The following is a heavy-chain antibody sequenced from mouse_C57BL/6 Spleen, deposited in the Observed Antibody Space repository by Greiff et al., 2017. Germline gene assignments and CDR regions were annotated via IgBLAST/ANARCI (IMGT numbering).Heavy chain of an antibody. CDR3: AGGYGGNYGNYFDY. D-gene: IGHD1-1*02. CDR1: GYSFTDYN. V-gene: IGHV1-39*01. J-gene: IGHJ2*01. CDR2: INPNYGTT. Sequence: EVQLQESGPELVKPGASVKISCKASGYSFTDYNMNWVKQSNGKSLEWIGVINPNYGTTSYNQKFKGKATLTVDQSSSTAYMQLNSLTSEDSAVYYCAGGYGGNYGNYFDYWGQGTTLTVSS.